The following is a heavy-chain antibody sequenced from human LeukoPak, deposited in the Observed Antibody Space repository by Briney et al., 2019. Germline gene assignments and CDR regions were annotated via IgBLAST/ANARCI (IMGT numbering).Heavy chain of an antibody. CDR2: FDPEDGET. V-gene: IGHV1-24*01. Sequence: GASVKVSCKVSGYTLTELSMHWVRQAPGKGLEWMGGFDPEDGETIYAQKLQGRVTMTTDTSTSTAYMELRSLRSDDTAVYYCATPDDSSGYALDAFDIWGQGTMVTVSS. CDR1: GYTLTELS. D-gene: IGHD6-19*01. J-gene: IGHJ3*02. CDR3: ATPDDSSGYALDAFDI.